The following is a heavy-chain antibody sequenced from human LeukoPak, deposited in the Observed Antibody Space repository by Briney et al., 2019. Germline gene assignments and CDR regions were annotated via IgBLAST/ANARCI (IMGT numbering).Heavy chain of an antibody. J-gene: IGHJ4*02. CDR2: ISGSGSTI. Sequence: GGSLRLSCAASGFTFSSYTINWVRQAPGKGLDWVSYISGSGSTIYYADSVKGRFTISRDNAKNSLYLQMNSLRAEDTAVYYCARGFDYWGQGTLVTVSS. CDR3: ARGFDY. CDR1: GFTFSSYT. V-gene: IGHV3-48*04. D-gene: IGHD3-10*01.